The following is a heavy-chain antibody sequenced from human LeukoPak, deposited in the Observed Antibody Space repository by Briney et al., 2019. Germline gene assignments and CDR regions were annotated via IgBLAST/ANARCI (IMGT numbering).Heavy chain of an antibody. D-gene: IGHD2-15*01. V-gene: IGHV4-39*07. CDR1: GGSISSSSYY. CDR2: IYYSGST. Sequence: SETLSLTCTVSGGSISSSSYYWGWVRQPPGKGLEWIGNIYYSGSTNYNPSLKSRVTISVDTSKNQFSLKLSSVTAADTAVYYCARADCSGGSCYSFVDYWGQGTLVTVSS. CDR3: ARADCSGGSCYSFVDY. J-gene: IGHJ4*02.